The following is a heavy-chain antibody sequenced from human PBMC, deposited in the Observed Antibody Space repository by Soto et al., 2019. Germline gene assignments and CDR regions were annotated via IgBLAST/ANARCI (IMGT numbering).Heavy chain of an antibody. V-gene: IGHV1-18*01. CDR3: VHKVPKLRFLEYLPDPAFDP. CDR1: GYTFTSYH. Sequence: GASVKVSCKASGYTFTSYHITWVRQAPGQGLEWMGWISAYNGNTNYAQNFQGRVSMTTDSSTTTAYMELRNLRSDDTATYYCVHKVPKLRFLEYLPDPAFDPWGQGTLVTVSS. CDR2: ISAYNGNT. J-gene: IGHJ5*02. D-gene: IGHD3-3*01.